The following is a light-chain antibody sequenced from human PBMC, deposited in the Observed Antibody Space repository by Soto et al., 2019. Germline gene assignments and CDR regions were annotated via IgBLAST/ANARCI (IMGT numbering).Light chain of an antibody. Sequence: EIVLTQSPATLSLSPGERATLSCRASQSVGTYLAWYQQRPGHPPRLLIYATSNRATGIPARFSGSGSGTDFTLTISSLEPEDFAVYYCQQRSNWLPITFGQGTRLEI. V-gene: IGKV3-11*01. CDR3: QQRSNWLPIT. CDR2: ATS. CDR1: QSVGTY. J-gene: IGKJ5*01.